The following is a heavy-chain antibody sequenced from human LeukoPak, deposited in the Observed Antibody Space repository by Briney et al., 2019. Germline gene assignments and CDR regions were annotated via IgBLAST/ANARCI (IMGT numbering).Heavy chain of an antibody. D-gene: IGHD2-15*01. Sequence: PGGSLRLYCAVSGFTFSSYAMSWVRQAPGKGLEWVSGISGSGGSTYYADSMKGRFTISRDNSTNTLYLQMISLRAEDTAVYYCAKDYCTGGSCYLDYWGQGTLVTVSS. V-gene: IGHV3-23*01. J-gene: IGHJ4*02. CDR3: AKDYCTGGSCYLDY. CDR2: ISGSGGST. CDR1: GFTFSSYA.